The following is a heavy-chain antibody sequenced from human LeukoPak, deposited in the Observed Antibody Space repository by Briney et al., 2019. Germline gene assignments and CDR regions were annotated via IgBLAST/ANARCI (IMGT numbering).Heavy chain of an antibody. V-gene: IGHV4-59*01. Sequence: SETLSLTCTVSGGSISSYYWSWIRQPPGKGLEWIGYIYYSGSTNYNPSLKSRVTIPIDTSKNQFSLKLSSVTAADTAVYYCARGGDYYGSGSYYAFDPWGQGTLVTVSS. J-gene: IGHJ5*02. CDR2: IYYSGST. D-gene: IGHD3-10*01. CDR3: ARGGDYYGSGSYYAFDP. CDR1: GGSISSYY.